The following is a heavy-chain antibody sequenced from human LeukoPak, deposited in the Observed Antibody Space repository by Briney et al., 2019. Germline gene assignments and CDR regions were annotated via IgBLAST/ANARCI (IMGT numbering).Heavy chain of an antibody. V-gene: IGHV3-7*01. Sequence: GGSLRLSCVASVFTFSTYWMSWVRQAPGKGLEWVANIRQDGSDKYYLDSVRGRFTISRDNADNSLFLEMNSLREEDTAVYYCARPLTIAGTWNFQNWGQGTLVTVSS. D-gene: IGHD1-20*01. CDR2: IRQDGSDK. J-gene: IGHJ1*01. CDR1: VFTFSTYW. CDR3: ARPLTIAGTWNFQN.